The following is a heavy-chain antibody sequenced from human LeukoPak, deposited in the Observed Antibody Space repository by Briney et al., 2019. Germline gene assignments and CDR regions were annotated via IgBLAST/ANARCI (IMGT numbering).Heavy chain of an antibody. D-gene: IGHD4-11*01. CDR2: ISSSGSTI. CDR3: ARETLYSDYEGNYIDY. Sequence: TGGSLRLSCAASGFTFTNYEMIWVRQAPGKGLEWISHISSSGSTIYYADSVKGRFTMSRDNAKNSVHLQMNCLRAEDTAVYYCARETLYSDYEGNYIDYWGQGTLVTVSS. V-gene: IGHV3-48*03. J-gene: IGHJ4*02. CDR1: GFTFTNYE.